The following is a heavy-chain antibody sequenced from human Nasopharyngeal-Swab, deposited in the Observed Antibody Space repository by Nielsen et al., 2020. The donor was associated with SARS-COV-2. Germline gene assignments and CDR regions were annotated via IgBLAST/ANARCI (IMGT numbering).Heavy chain of an antibody. Sequence: LSLTCAGSWFIFGDCAIHWVRQSSAKGLEWVAHIDKKANNYATEYAASVKGRFTISRDDSSNMAYLQMNRLNTEDTAVYYCTRDNGTYNWFDPWGQGALVTVSS. V-gene: IGHV3-73*01. CDR2: IDKKANNYAT. D-gene: IGHD3-10*01. CDR3: TRDNGTYNWFDP. CDR1: WFIFGDCA. J-gene: IGHJ5*02.